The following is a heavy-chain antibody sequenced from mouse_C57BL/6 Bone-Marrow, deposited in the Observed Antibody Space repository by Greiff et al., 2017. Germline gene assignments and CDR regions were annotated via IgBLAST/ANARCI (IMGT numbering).Heavy chain of an antibody. V-gene: IGHV1-81*01. Sequence: QVKLMESGAELARPGASVKLSCKASGYTFTSYGISWVKQRTGQGLEWIGEIYPRSGNTYYNEKFKGKATLTADKSSSTAYMELRSLTSEDSAVYFCARFTTVVAPYFDYWGQGTTLAVSS. CDR3: ARFTTVVAPYFDY. CDR1: GYTFTSYG. D-gene: IGHD1-1*01. J-gene: IGHJ2*01. CDR2: IYPRSGNT.